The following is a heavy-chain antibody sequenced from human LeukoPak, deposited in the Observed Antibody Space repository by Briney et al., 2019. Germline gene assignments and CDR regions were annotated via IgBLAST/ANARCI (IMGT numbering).Heavy chain of an antibody. Sequence: PSETLSLTCTVSGGSISSYYWSWIRQPPGKGLEWIGYIYYSGSTNYNPSLKSRVTISVKTSKNQFSLKLSSVTAAATAVYYCARVRGYMKEDSFDYGGRGTLVTVSS. V-gene: IGHV4-59*01. D-gene: IGHD6-13*01. J-gene: IGHJ4*02. CDR3: ARVRGYMKEDSFDY. CDR2: IYYSGST. CDR1: GGSISSYY.